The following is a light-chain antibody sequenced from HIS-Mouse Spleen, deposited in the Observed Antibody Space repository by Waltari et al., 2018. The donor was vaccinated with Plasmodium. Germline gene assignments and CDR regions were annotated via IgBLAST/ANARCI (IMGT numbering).Light chain of an antibody. Sequence: SHELTQPSSVSVSPGPTARHTCSGDVLATTNTRCFQQKPGQAPVLVLYKDSERPSGIPERFSGSSSGTTVTLTISGAQVEDEADYYCYSAADNNRVFGGGTKLTVL. V-gene: IGLV3-27*01. J-gene: IGLJ3*02. CDR1: VLATTN. CDR3: YSAADNNRV. CDR2: KDS.